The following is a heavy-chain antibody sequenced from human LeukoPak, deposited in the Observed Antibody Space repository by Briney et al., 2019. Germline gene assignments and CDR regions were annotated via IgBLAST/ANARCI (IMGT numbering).Heavy chain of an antibody. D-gene: IGHD1-14*01. CDR2: IYYSGST. J-gene: IGHJ6*02. CDR3: TRSGLTGMRKYPRADYYYYGKDV. V-gene: IGHV4-59*12. Sequence: PSETLSLTCTVSGGSISSYYWSWIRQPPGKGLEWIGYIYYSGSTNYNPSLKSRVTISVDTSKNQFSLKLSSVTAADTAVYYCTRSGLTGMRKYPRADYYYYGKDVWGQGTAVTVSS. CDR1: GGSISSYY.